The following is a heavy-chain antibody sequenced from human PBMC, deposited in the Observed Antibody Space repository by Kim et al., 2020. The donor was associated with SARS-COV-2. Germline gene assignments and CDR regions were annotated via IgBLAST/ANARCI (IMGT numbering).Heavy chain of an antibody. D-gene: IGHD2-2*01. CDR1: GGSISSSNW. CDR3: ARDSSYCSSTSCYPYYYGMDV. J-gene: IGHJ6*02. CDR2: IYHSGST. V-gene: IGHV4-4*02. Sequence: SETLSLTCAVSGGSISSSNWWSWVRQPPGKGLEWIGEIYHSGSTNYNPSLKSRVTISVDKSKNQFSLKLSSVTAADTAVYYCARDSSYCSSTSCYPYYYGMDVWGQGTTVTVSS.